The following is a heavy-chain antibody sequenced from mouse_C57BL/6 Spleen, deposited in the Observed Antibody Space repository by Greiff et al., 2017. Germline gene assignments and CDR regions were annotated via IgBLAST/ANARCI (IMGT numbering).Heavy chain of an antibody. D-gene: IGHD1-1*01. CDR3: PITTVVEAYAMDD. Sequence: VKLVESGAELAKPGASVKLSCKASGYTFTSYWMHWVKQRPGQGLEWIGYINPSSGYTKYNQKFKDKATLTADKSSSTAYMQLSSLTYEDSAVYYCPITTVVEAYAMDDWGQGTSVTVSS. CDR2: INPSSGYT. J-gene: IGHJ4*01. CDR1: GYTFTSYW. V-gene: IGHV1-7*01.